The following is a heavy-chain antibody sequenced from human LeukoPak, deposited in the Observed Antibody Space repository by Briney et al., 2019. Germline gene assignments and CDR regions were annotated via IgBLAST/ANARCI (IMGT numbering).Heavy chain of an antibody. CDR1: GGTFSSYA. Sequence: ASVKVSCKASGGTFSSYAISWVRQAPGQGLEWMGWISGYNGNTGYAQKFQGRVTMTRNTSISTAYMELSSLRSEDTAVYYCARVAPRSVLRYFDWSSRRDAFDIWGQGTMVTVSS. J-gene: IGHJ3*02. CDR2: ISGYNGNT. CDR3: ARVAPRSVLRYFDWSSRRDAFDI. V-gene: IGHV1-8*02. D-gene: IGHD3-9*01.